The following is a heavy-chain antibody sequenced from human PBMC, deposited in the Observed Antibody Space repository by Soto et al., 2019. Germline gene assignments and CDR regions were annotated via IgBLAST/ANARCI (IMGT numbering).Heavy chain of an antibody. D-gene: IGHD1-26*01. J-gene: IGHJ6*02. Sequence: LRLSCAASGFTFSNYGMHWVRQAPGKGLEWVAIIWHDGNNKYYADSVRGRFIISRDNSKNRLYLQMNSLRAEDTAVYYCASDLVGASDSYGLDVWGQGTPVTVSS. CDR3: ASDLVGASDSYGLDV. CDR1: GFTFSNYG. CDR2: IWHDGNNK. V-gene: IGHV3-33*01.